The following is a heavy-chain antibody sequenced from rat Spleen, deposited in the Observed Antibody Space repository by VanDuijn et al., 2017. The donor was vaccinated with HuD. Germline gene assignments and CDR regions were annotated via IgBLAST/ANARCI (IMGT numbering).Heavy chain of an antibody. Sequence: EVQLVESDGGLVQPGRSLKLSCAASGFTFSDYYMAWVRQAPKKGLEWVASISYEGSSTYYGDSVKGRFTISRDNANSTLYLRMNGLRSEDTATYYCARPNSHYYVMDAWVQGASVTVSS. J-gene: IGHJ4*01. D-gene: IGHD5-1*01. CDR1: GFTFSDYY. CDR3: ARPNSHYYVMDA. CDR2: ISYEGSST. V-gene: IGHV5-22*01.